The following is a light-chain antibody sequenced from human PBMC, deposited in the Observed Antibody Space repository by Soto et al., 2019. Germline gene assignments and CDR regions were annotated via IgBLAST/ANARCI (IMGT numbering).Light chain of an antibody. CDR2: LGS. CDR1: QSLLHSNGYNY. Sequence: DIVMTQSPLSLPVTPGEPASISCRSSQSLLHSNGYNYLDWYLQKPGQSPQLLIYLGSNRASGVPDRFSGSGSGTDFTLISSRVEAEDVGVYYCLQALQTLTVGPGNKVDIK. J-gene: IGKJ3*01. V-gene: IGKV2-28*01. CDR3: LQALQTLT.